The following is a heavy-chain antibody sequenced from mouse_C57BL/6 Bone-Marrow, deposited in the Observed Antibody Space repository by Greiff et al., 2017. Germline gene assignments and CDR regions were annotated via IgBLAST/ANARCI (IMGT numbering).Heavy chain of an antibody. CDR1: GYPFTSYT. CDR3: ARSGTGGY. J-gene: IGHJ2*01. V-gene: IGHV1-4*01. CDR2: NNPSSGYT. D-gene: IGHD4-1*01. Sequence: VQLQQSGAELARPGASVKMSCKASGYPFTSYTMHWVKQRHGQGLEWIGYNNPSSGYTKYNQKFKDKATLTADKSSSTAYMQLSILTSEDSAVXYCARSGTGGYWGQGTTLTVSS.